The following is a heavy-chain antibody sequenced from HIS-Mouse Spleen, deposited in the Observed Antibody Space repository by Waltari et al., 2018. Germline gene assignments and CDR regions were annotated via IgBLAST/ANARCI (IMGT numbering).Heavy chain of an antibody. CDR1: GGPIRSRWYY. CDR3: AREIPYSSSWYDWYFDL. J-gene: IGHJ2*01. CDR2: IYYSGST. V-gene: IGHV4-39*07. D-gene: IGHD6-13*01. Sequence: QLQLQESGPGLVKPSETLSLTCTVSGGPIRSRWYYWAWIRQPPGKGLEWIGSIYYSGSTYYNPSLKSRVTISVDTSKNQFSLKLSSVTAADTAVYYCAREIPYSSSWYDWYFDLWGRGTLVTVSS.